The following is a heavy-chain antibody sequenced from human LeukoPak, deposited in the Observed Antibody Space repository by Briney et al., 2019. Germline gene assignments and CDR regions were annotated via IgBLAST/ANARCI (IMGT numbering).Heavy chain of an antibody. CDR1: GFTFSSYG. J-gene: IGHJ6*02. CDR3: AKVSGGGLYYDGMDV. V-gene: IGHV3-23*01. CDR2: ISGSGGTT. Sequence: GGSLRLSCAASGFTFSSYGMHWVRQAPGKGLEWVSVISGSGGTTYYADSVKGRFTISRDSSKNTLYLQINSLRAEDTAVYYCAKVSGGGLYYDGMDVWGQGTTVTVSS. D-gene: IGHD1-14*01.